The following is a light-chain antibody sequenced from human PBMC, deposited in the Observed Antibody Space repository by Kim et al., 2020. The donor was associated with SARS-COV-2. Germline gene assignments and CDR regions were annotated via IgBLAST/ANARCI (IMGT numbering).Light chain of an antibody. CDR3: NSRDSSGNHVV. CDR2: GKN. CDR1: SLRSYY. V-gene: IGLV3-19*01. Sequence: ALGQTVRIKGQGDSLRSYYASWYQQKPGQAPVLVIYGKNNRPSGIPDRFSGSSSGNTASLTITGAQAEDEADYYCNSRDSSGNHVVFGGGTQLTVL. J-gene: IGLJ2*01.